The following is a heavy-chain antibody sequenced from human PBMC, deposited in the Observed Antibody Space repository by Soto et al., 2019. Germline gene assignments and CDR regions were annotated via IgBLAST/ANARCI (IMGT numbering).Heavy chain of an antibody. Sequence: GGSLRLSCAASGFTFSNAWMSWVRQAPGKGLEWVGRIKSKTDGGTTDYAAPVKGRFTIPRDDSKNTLYLQMNSLKTEDTAVYYCARDNWAIEQWLIIDYWGQGTLVTVSS. V-gene: IGHV3-15*01. D-gene: IGHD6-19*01. CDR3: ARDNWAIEQWLIIDY. CDR2: IKSKTDGGTT. CDR1: GFTFSNAW. J-gene: IGHJ4*02.